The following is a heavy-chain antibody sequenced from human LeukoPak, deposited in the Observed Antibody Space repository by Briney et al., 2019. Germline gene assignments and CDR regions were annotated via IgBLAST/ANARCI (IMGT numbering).Heavy chain of an antibody. Sequence: SGGSLRLSCATSGFDVTQHEFNWVRQAPGKGLEWVAYISATGSYMKYAESVKGRFTVSRDDAKESVFLQMNNLALDDTAVYFCARANGSKQFRNLDYRGQGTLVTVSS. CDR2: ISATGSYM. CDR3: ARANGSKQFRNLDY. CDR1: GFDVTQHE. V-gene: IGHV3-48*03. J-gene: IGHJ4*02. D-gene: IGHD6-19*01.